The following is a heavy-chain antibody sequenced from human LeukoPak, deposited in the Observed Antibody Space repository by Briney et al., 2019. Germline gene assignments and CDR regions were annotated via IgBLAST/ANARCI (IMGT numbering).Heavy chain of an antibody. Sequence: PGGSLRLSCAASGFTFSSYAMSWVLQAPGKGLEWVSAISGSGGSTYYTDSVKGRFTISRDNSKNTLYLQMNSLRAEDTAVYYCAKDEYGFGELLYYFDYWGQGTLVTVSS. CDR3: AKDEYGFGELLYYFDY. D-gene: IGHD3-10*01. CDR2: ISGSGGST. J-gene: IGHJ4*02. CDR1: GFTFSSYA. V-gene: IGHV3-23*01.